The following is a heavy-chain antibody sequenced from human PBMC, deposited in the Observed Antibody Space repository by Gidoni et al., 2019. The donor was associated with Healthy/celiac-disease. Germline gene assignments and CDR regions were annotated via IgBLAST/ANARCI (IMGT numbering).Heavy chain of an antibody. CDR2: IWYDGSNK. Sequence: QVQLVESGGGVVQPGRSLRLSCAASGFTFSSYGMHWVRQAPGKGLEWVAVIWYDGSNKYYADSVKGRFTISRDNSKNTLYLQMNSLRAEDTAVYYCARASGSSWEKYYFDYWGQGTLVTVSS. CDR3: ARASGSSWEKYYFDY. CDR1: GFTFSSYG. J-gene: IGHJ4*02. V-gene: IGHV3-33*01. D-gene: IGHD6-13*01.